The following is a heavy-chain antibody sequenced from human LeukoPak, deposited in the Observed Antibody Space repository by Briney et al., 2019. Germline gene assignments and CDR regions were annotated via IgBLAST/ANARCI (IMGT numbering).Heavy chain of an antibody. V-gene: IGHV3-11*04. D-gene: IGHD7-27*01. CDR3: ARGHWGLDS. Sequence: TGGSLRLSCAASGFTFSDHYMTWIRQGPGKGLEWVSYISHTGTTIYYADSVKGRFTLSRDNARNSLYLQMNSLRAEDTAVYYCARGHWGLDSWGQGTLVSVSS. CDR2: ISHTGTTI. CDR1: GFTFSDHY. J-gene: IGHJ4*02.